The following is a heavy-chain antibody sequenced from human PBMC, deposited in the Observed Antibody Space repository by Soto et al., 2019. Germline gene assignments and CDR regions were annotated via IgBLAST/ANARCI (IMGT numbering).Heavy chain of an antibody. CDR3: ARGVYDFWSGSPSHYYYYGMDV. CDR2: ISAYNGNT. CDR1: GYTFTSYG. D-gene: IGHD3-3*01. V-gene: IGHV1-18*04. J-gene: IGHJ6*02. Sequence: QVQLVQSGAEVKKPGASVKVSCKASGYTFTSYGISWVRQAPGQGLEWMGWISAYNGNTNYAQKLQGRVTMTTDTSTSTGYMELRSLRSDDTAVYYCARGVYDFWSGSPSHYYYYGMDVWGQGTTVTVSS.